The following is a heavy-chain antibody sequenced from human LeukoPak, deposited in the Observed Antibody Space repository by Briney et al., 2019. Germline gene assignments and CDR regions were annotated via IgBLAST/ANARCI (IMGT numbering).Heavy chain of an antibody. Sequence: ASAKVSCKASGYTFTSYYMHWVRQAPGQGLEWMGIINPSGGSTSYAQKFQGRVTMTRDTSTSTVYMELSSLRSEDTAVYYCARSSSGAHYFDYWGQGTLVTVSS. V-gene: IGHV1-46*01. D-gene: IGHD6-25*01. CDR1: GYTFTSYY. CDR3: ARSSSGAHYFDY. CDR2: INPSGGST. J-gene: IGHJ4*02.